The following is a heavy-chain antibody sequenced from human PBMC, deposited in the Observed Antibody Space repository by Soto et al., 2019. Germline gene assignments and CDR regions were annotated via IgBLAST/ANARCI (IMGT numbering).Heavy chain of an antibody. J-gene: IGHJ3*02. CDR2: IYYSGST. Sequence: PSDTLSLTCTVSGGSISRGGYYWRWIRQHPGKGLEWIGYIYYSGSTYYNPSLKSRVTISVDTSKNQSALTLSSVTAADTAGYYCATEKDSCSWYHWRVFDIWGQGRMVTV. D-gene: IGHD6-13*01. V-gene: IGHV4-31*03. CDR1: GGSISRGGYY. CDR3: ATEKDSCSWYHWRVFDI.